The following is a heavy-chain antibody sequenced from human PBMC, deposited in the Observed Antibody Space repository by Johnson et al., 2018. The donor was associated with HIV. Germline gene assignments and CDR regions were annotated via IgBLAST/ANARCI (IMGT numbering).Heavy chain of an antibody. V-gene: IGHV3-48*04. D-gene: IGHD7-27*01. CDR2: ISSSGSTI. Sequence: VQLVESGGGVVQSGGSLRLSCAASGFTFSSYWMSWVRQAPGKGLEWVSYISSSGSTIYYADSVKGRFTISRDNAKNSLYLQMNSLRAEDAAVYYCASDWGSGALDIWGQGTMVTVSS. CDR3: ASDWGSGALDI. J-gene: IGHJ3*02. CDR1: GFTFSSYW.